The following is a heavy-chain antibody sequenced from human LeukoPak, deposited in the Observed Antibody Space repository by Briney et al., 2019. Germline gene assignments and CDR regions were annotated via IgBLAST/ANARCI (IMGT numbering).Heavy chain of an antibody. J-gene: IGHJ4*02. Sequence: ASVKVSCKASGYTFTSYGISWVRQAPGQGLEWMGWINPNSGGTNYAQKFQGRVTMTRDTSITTVYMELSRLRSDDTAVYYCARSPGPLACWGQGTLVTVSS. CDR2: INPNSGGT. CDR3: ARSPGPLAC. V-gene: IGHV1-2*02. CDR1: GYTFTSYG.